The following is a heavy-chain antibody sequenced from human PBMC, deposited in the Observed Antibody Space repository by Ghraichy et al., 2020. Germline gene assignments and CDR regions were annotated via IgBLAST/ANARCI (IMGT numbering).Heavy chain of an antibody. V-gene: IGHV3-23*01. CDR2: ISGSGGST. Sequence: GGSLRLSCAASRFTFSSYAMSWVRQAPGKGLEWVSAISGSGGSTYSADSVKGRFTISRDNSKNTLYLQMNSLRAEDTAVYYCAKHASGEQIWWGYYFDYWGQGTLVTVSS. CDR1: RFTFSSYA. J-gene: IGHJ4*02. CDR3: AKHASGEQIWWGYYFDY. D-gene: IGHD5-18*01.